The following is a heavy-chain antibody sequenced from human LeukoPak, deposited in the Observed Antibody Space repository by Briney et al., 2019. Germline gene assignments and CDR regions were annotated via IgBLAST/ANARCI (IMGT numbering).Heavy chain of an antibody. J-gene: IGHJ4*02. CDR3: ARDFYCSSANCYSSYFDY. D-gene: IGHD2-2*01. Sequence: SETLSLTCTVSGGSISSSSYYWGWIRQPPGKGLEWIGSIYYSGGTNYNPSLKSRVTISVDTSKNQFSLKLSSVTAADTAVYYCARDFYCSSANCYSSYFDYWGQGTLVTVSS. CDR1: GGSISSSSYY. CDR2: IYYSGGT. V-gene: IGHV4-39*07.